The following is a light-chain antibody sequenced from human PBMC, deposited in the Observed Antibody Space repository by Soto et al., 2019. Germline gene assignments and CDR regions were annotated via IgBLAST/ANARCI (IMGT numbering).Light chain of an antibody. CDR1: QNVNSF. CDR3: QQCSPWPQT. Sequence: EIVLTQSPAALSLSPGERATLSCRASQNVNSFLAWYQQKPGLAPRLLIYDASNRATGIPARFSGSGSGTDFTLIISSLESADLAVYYCQQCSPWPQTFGQGTKLENK. CDR2: DAS. J-gene: IGKJ2*01. V-gene: IGKV3-11*01.